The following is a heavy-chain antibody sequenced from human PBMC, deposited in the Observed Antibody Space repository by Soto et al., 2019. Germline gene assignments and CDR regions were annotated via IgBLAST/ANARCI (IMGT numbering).Heavy chain of an antibody. CDR2: MSPGSRYP. Sequence: GGSLRLSCAGSGFTFGDSYMSWIRQAPGKGLEWLSYMSPGSRYPAYADSVKGRFTVSRDNAKRSLFLQMTSLTAEDTAIYYCARGGGGGLFDPWGQGTTVTVPS. CDR3: ARGGGGGLFDP. CDR1: GFTFGDSY. J-gene: IGHJ5*02. V-gene: IGHV3-11*06. D-gene: IGHD2-15*01.